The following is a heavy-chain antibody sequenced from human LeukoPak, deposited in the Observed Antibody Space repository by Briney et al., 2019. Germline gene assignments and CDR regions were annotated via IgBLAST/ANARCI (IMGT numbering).Heavy chain of an antibody. Sequence: PGRSLRLSCAASGFTFSNYGVHWVRQAPGKGLEWVAVIWNDGSSKYYADSVKGRFTVSRDNSKNTLYLQMNSLRAEDTAVYYCARDRSAYGDYADYWGQGTLVTVSS. CDR2: IWNDGSSK. D-gene: IGHD4-17*01. V-gene: IGHV3-33*01. J-gene: IGHJ4*02. CDR1: GFTFSNYG. CDR3: ARDRSAYGDYADY.